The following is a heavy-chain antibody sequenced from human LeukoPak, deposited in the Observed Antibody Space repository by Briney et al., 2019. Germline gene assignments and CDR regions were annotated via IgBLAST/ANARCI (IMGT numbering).Heavy chain of an antibody. Sequence: GGSLRLSCAVSGXIFSNYAMNWVRQAPGKGLEWVSGINWNGGSTGYADSVKGRFTISRDNAKNSLYLQMNSLRAEDTALYYCARVMGIAAAASDYWGQGTLVTVSS. V-gene: IGHV3-20*04. J-gene: IGHJ4*02. CDR1: GXIFSNYA. CDR2: INWNGGST. CDR3: ARVMGIAAAASDY. D-gene: IGHD6-13*01.